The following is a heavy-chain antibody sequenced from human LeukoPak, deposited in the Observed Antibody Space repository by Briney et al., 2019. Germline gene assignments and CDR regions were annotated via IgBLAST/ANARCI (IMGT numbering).Heavy chain of an antibody. J-gene: IGHJ5*02. D-gene: IGHD3-22*01. CDR1: GGSISSYY. Sequence: KPSETLSLTCTVSGGSISSYYWSWIRQPAGKGLEWIGRIYTSGSTNYNPSLKSRVTMSVDTSKDQFSLKLSSVTAADTAVYYCARDFPPYYDSSGYYLNWLDPWGQGTLVTVSS. CDR3: ARDFPPYYDSSGYYLNWLDP. CDR2: IYTSGST. V-gene: IGHV4-4*07.